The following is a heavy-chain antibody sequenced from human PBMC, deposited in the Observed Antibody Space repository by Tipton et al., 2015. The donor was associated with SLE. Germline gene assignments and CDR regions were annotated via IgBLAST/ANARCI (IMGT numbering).Heavy chain of an antibody. CDR2: IYPTGNT. CDR1: GYSIISGYY. V-gene: IGHV4-38-2*01. J-gene: IGHJ6*02. Sequence: TLSLTCAVSGYSIISGYYWGWLRQPPGTGLEWIGTIYPTGNTYYNPSLKSRVTISVDTSKNQFSLKLTSVTAADTALYYCARGNLEGHYYGMDVWGQGTAVTVSS. D-gene: IGHD3-3*01. CDR3: ARGNLEGHYYGMDV.